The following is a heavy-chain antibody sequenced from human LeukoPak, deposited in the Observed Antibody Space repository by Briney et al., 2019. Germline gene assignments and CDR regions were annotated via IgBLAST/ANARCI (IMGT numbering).Heavy chain of an antibody. V-gene: IGHV3-30-3*01. J-gene: IGHJ4*02. CDR2: XXYDGSNK. Sequence: AAXXFTFXSXXMHWVRXAPGXXLEXXXVXXYDGSNKYYADSVKGRFTISRDNSKNTLYLQMNSLRAEDTAVYYCAREGGSGSYYPSFFDYWGQGTLVTVSS. D-gene: IGHD3-10*01. CDR1: XFTFXSXX. CDR3: AREGGSGSYYPSFFDY.